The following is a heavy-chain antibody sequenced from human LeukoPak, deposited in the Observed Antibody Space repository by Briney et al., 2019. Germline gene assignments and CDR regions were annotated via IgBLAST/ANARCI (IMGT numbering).Heavy chain of an antibody. CDR1: GFIFSGSD. D-gene: IGHD1-20*01. CDR3: TTYISGHY. V-gene: IGHV3-73*01. J-gene: IGHJ4*02. Sequence: PGGSLRLSCATSGFIFSGSDIHWVRQASGRGLEWVGRIRTKLRNYATAYAGSVKGRFTISRDDSGDTAYLQMNSLKTEDTAVYYCTTYISGHYWGQGTLVTVSS. CDR2: IRTKLRNYAT.